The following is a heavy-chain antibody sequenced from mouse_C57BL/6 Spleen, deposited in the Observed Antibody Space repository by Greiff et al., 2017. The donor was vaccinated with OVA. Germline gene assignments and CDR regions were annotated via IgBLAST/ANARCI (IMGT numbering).Heavy chain of an antibody. CDR2: ISDGGSYT. J-gene: IGHJ3*01. CDR3: ARDVSGDGNYGFAY. CDR1: GFTFSSYA. D-gene: IGHD2-1*01. Sequence: EVHLVESGGGLVKPGGSLKLSCAASGFTFSSYAMSWVRQTPEKRLEWVATISDGGSYTYYPDNVKGRFTISRDNAKNNLYLQMSHLKSEDTAMYYCARDVSGDGNYGFAYWGQGTLVTVSA. V-gene: IGHV5-4*01.